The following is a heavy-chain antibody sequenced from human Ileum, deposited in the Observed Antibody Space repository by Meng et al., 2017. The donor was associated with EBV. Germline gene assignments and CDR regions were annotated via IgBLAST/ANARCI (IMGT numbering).Heavy chain of an antibody. CDR3: AHKPSGEDFFDY. V-gene: IGHV2-5*02. J-gene: IGHJ4*02. CDR2: IYYDDYQ. D-gene: IGHD3-16*01. Sequence: QSTLKESGPPAGKPPRTPTLSSRFSGFSLSTSGVGVGWIRHPPGKALEWLALIYYDDYQRYIPSLKTRLTITRVTSKSQVVLAMTNMDPVDTATYYCAHKPSGEDFFDYWGQGTLVTVSS. CDR1: GFSLSTSGVG.